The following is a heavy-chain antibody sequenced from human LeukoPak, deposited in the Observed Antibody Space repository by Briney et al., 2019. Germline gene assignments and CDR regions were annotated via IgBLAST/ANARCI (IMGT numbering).Heavy chain of an antibody. D-gene: IGHD1-1*01. J-gene: IGHJ6*03. CDR2: ITPMSGTA. Sequence: SVKGSCKSSVGTFSSFAISWVRQAPGQGLEWIGGITPMSGTANYTQKFQGRVTITTDESTNTAFMEMNSLRFEDSAVYYCAFYRLCSPGTCHYYFYMDVWGKGTTVTVSS. V-gene: IGHV1-69*05. CDR1: VGTFSSFA. CDR3: AFYRLCSPGTCHYYFYMDV.